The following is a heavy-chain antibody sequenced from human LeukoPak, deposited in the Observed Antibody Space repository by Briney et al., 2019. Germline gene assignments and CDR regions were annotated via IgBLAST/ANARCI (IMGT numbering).Heavy chain of an antibody. CDR2: IYTSGGT. V-gene: IGHV4-4*09. J-gene: IGHJ4*02. CDR3: ARLTRLSTSPDRYYLDY. CDR1: GDSISSYY. Sequence: SETLSLTCTVSGDSISSYYWSWIWQPPGKGLEWIGYIYTSGGTNYIPSLKGRVTISIDTSKNQFSLKLSSVTAADSAVYYCARLTRLSTSPDRYYLDYWGQGTLVTVSS. D-gene: IGHD6-6*01.